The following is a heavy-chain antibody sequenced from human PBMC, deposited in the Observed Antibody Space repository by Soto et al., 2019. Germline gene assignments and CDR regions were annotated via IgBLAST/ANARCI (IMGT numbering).Heavy chain of an antibody. CDR2: ISGSGGST. V-gene: IGHV3-23*01. CDR3: ARGSIADRPKGYYFDY. Sequence: EVQLLASGGGLVQPGGSLRLSCAASGFTFSSYAMSWVRQAPGKGLEWVSAISGSGGSTYYADSVKGRFTISRDTSQNTLYLQMNSLRAEDTGVYYCARGSIADRPKGYYFDYWGQGTLVTVSS. CDR1: GFTFSSYA. D-gene: IGHD6-6*01. J-gene: IGHJ4*02.